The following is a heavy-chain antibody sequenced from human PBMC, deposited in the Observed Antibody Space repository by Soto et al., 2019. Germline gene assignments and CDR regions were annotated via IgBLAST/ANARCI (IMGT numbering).Heavy chain of an antibody. Sequence: EVQLLESGGGLVQPGGSLRLSCVASGFSFSGYAMSWVRQAPGKGLVWVSSMTATGVSIYYADSVRRRFTISRDNSKNTLYLQMSSLRAEDTARYYCAKDSIPYSSSYDLDHWGRGALVTVSS. CDR2: MTATGVSI. V-gene: IGHV3-23*01. CDR1: GFSFSGYA. CDR3: AKDSIPYSSSYDLDH. J-gene: IGHJ4*02. D-gene: IGHD6-6*01.